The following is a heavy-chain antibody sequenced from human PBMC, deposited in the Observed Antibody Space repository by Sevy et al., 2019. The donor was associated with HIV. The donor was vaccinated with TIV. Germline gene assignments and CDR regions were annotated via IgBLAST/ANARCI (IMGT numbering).Heavy chain of an antibody. CDR1: GYSFTSYW. CDR2: IYPGDSDT. CDR3: ARQDYYYDSSNAFDI. J-gene: IGHJ3*02. Sequence: GESLKISCKGSGYSFTSYWIGWVRQMPGKGLEWMGIIYPGDSDTRYSPSFQGQVTISAVKSISTAYLQWSGLKASDTAMYYCARQDYYYDSSNAFDIWGQGTMVTVSS. V-gene: IGHV5-51*01. D-gene: IGHD3-22*01.